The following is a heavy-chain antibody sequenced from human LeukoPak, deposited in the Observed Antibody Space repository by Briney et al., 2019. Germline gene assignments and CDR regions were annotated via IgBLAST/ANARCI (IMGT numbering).Heavy chain of an antibody. D-gene: IGHD3-10*01. CDR2: INHSGST. Sequence: PSETLSLTCTVSGGSISSYYWSWIRQPPGKGLEWIGEINHSGSTNYNPSLKSRVTISVDTSKNQFSLKLSSATAADTAVYYCARLVHRQQLWFGEPKTYWGQGTLVTVSS. J-gene: IGHJ4*02. CDR3: ARLVHRQQLWFGEPKTY. V-gene: IGHV4-34*01. CDR1: GGSISSYY.